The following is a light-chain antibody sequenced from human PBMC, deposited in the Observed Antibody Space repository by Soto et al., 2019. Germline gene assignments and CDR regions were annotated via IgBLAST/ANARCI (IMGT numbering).Light chain of an antibody. CDR3: QQYGSSPT. V-gene: IGKV3-20*01. CDR2: GAS. J-gene: IGKJ2*01. CDR1: QSVSSSN. Sequence: EIVLTQSPGTLSLSPGERATLSCRASQSVSSSNLAWYQQKPGQAPRLLIYGASSRATGIPDRFSGSGSGTDFTLTSSRLEPEDFAVYYCQQYGSSPTFGQGTKLEIK.